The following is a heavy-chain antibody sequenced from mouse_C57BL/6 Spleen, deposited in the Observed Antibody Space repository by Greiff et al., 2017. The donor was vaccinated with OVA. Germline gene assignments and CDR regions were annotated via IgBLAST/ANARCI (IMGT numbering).Heavy chain of an antibody. CDR1: GYTFTSYW. CDR2: IKPSNGGT. J-gene: IGHJ2*01. V-gene: IGHV1-53*01. Sequence: QVQLQQPGTELVKPGASVKLSCKASGYTFTSYWMHWVKQRPGQGLEWIGNIKPSNGGTNYNEKFKSKATLTVDKSSSTAYMQLSSLTSEDSAVYYCAREGIYDGYYFDYWGQGTTLTVSS. D-gene: IGHD2-3*01. CDR3: AREGIYDGYYFDY.